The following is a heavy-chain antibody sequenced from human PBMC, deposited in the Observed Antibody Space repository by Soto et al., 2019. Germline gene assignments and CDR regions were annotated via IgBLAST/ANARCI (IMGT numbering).Heavy chain of an antibody. CDR3: ARARRFLEWLRRPMDV. CDR2: INPSGGST. Sequence: QVQLVQSGAEVKKPGASVKVSCKASGYTFTSYYMHWVRQAPGQGLEWMGIINPSGGSTSYAQKFQGRVTMTRDTSTSTVYMELSSLRSEDTAVYYCARARRFLEWLRRPMDVWGQGTTVTVSS. V-gene: IGHV1-46*01. D-gene: IGHD3-3*01. CDR1: GYTFTSYY. J-gene: IGHJ6*02.